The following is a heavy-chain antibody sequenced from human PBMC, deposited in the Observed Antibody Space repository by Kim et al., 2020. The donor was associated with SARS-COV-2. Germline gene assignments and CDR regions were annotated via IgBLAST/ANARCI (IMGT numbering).Heavy chain of an antibody. Sequence: RSRVTISVDTSKNHFSLKLSSVTAADSAVYYCARRALAAADTGINFWYFDLWGRGTLVTVSS. CDR3: ARRALAAADTGINFWYFDL. J-gene: IGHJ2*01. D-gene: IGHD6-13*01. V-gene: IGHV4-39*02.